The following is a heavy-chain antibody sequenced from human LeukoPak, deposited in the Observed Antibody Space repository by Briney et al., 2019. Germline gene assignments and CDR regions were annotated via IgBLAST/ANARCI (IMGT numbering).Heavy chain of an antibody. V-gene: IGHV3-74*01. CDR1: GFTFSNYW. Sequence: GSLRLSCAASGFTFSNYWMHWVRQAPGKGLVWVSRINMDVSSTNYADSVKGRFTISRDNAKSTLYLQLNSLRAEDTAVYYCARGGLGFDYWGQGTLVTVSS. D-gene: IGHD3-10*01. CDR2: INMDVSST. CDR3: ARGGLGFDY. J-gene: IGHJ4*02.